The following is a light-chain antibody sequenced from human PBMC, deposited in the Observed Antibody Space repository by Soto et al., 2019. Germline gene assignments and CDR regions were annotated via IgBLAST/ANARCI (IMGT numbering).Light chain of an antibody. CDR2: DAS. CDR1: QSVSLS. CDR3: QQYGSSPLT. V-gene: IGKV3-11*01. Sequence: EIVLTQSPATLSLSPGGRATLSCRASQSVSLSLAWYQQKPGQAPRLLIYDASKRASGFPARFSGSGSGTDFTLTISSLEPEDFAVYYCQQYGSSPLTFGGGTKVDIK. J-gene: IGKJ4*01.